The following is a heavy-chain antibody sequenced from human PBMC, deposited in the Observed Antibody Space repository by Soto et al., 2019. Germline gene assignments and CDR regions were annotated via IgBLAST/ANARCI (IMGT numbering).Heavy chain of an antibody. D-gene: IGHD2-15*01. CDR1: GGSFSGYY. CDR2: INHSGST. Sequence: QVQLQQWGAGLLKPSETLSLTCAVYGGSFSGYYWSWIRQPPGKGLEWIGEINHSGSTNYNPSLTSXXTXSXXTSKNQFSLKLSSVTAADTAVYYCAREDGGNSFDYWGQGTLVTVSS. CDR3: AREDGGNSFDY. J-gene: IGHJ4*02. V-gene: IGHV4-34*01.